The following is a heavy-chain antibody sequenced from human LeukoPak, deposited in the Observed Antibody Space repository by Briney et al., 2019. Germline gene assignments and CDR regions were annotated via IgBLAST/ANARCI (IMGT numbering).Heavy chain of an antibody. J-gene: IGHJ4*02. D-gene: IGHD6-13*01. V-gene: IGHV3-23*01. CDR1: GFTFSSYA. CDR2: ISGSGGST. Sequence: GGFLRLSCAASGFTFSSYAMSWVRQAPGKGLEWVSAISGSGGSTYYADSVKGRFTISRDNSKNTLYLQMNSLRAEDTAVYYCATLPGGIAAAGRYWGQGTLVTVSS. CDR3: ATLPGGIAAAGRY.